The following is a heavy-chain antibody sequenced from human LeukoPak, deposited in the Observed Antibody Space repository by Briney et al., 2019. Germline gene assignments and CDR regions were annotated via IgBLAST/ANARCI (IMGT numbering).Heavy chain of an antibody. Sequence: SLRLSCAASGFTFGTYAMTWVRQAPGKGLEWVSGISGSGGSTYYADSVKGRFTISRDNSKNTLHLHMNSLRAEDTAVYYCAKEMAATNAFDYWGQGTLVTVSS. CDR3: AKEMAATNAFDY. D-gene: IGHD5-24*01. CDR1: GFTFGTYA. J-gene: IGHJ4*02. CDR2: ISGSGGST. V-gene: IGHV3-23*01.